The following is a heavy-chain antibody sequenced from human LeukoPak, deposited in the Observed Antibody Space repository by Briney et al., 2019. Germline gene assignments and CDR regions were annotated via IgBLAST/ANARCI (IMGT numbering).Heavy chain of an antibody. CDR2: IRSKAYGGTT. CDR1: GFTFGDYA. Sequence: GGSLRLSCTASGFTFGDYAMSWFRQAPGKGLEWVGFIRSKAYGGTTEYAASVKGRFTISRDDSKSIAYLQMNSLKTEDTAVYYCTRDRSIYGDYVNWFDPWGQGTLVTVSS. D-gene: IGHD4-17*01. CDR3: TRDRSIYGDYVNWFDP. J-gene: IGHJ5*02. V-gene: IGHV3-49*03.